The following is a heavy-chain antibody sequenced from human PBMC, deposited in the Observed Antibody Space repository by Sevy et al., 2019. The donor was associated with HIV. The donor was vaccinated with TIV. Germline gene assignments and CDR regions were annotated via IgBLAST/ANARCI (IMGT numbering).Heavy chain of an antibody. V-gene: IGHV3-30-3*01. J-gene: IGHJ4*02. CDR3: AREACGSTSCFDY. CDR1: GFTFSSYA. D-gene: IGHD2-2*01. CDR2: ISYDGSNK. Sequence: GGSLRLSCAASGFTFSSYAMHWVRQAPGKGLEWVAVISYDGSNKYYADSVKGRFTISRDNSKNTLYLQMNSLRAEDTAVYYCAREACGSTSCFDYWGQGTLVTVSS.